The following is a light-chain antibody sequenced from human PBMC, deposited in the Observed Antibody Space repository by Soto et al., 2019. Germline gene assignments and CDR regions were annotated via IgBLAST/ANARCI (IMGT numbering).Light chain of an antibody. CDR1: QSVSSN. J-gene: IGKJ5*01. V-gene: IGKV3-20*01. Sequence: IVMTQCPARLCVCPAPRARLSCRASQSVSSNLAWYQQKPGQAPRLLIFGASTRATGIPDRFSGSGAGAYFNLTISRLEPADFGVYYCQQYGSSHTFGQGTRLEIK. CDR2: GAS. CDR3: QQYGSSHT.